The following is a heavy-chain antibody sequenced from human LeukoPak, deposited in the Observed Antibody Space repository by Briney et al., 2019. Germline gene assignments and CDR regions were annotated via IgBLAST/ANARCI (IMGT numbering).Heavy chain of an antibody. Sequence: PGGSLRLSCAASGFTFSSYSMNWVRQAPGEGLEWVSSISSSSSYIYYADSVKGRFTISRDNAKNSLYLQMNSLRAEDTAVYYCARDPRPDFWSGYSPHDYWGQGTLVTVSS. D-gene: IGHD3-3*01. J-gene: IGHJ4*02. CDR1: GFTFSSYS. CDR2: ISSSSSYI. V-gene: IGHV3-21*01. CDR3: ARDPRPDFWSGYSPHDY.